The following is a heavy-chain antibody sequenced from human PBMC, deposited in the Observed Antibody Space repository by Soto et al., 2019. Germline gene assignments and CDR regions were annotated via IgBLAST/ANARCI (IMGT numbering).Heavy chain of an antibody. J-gene: IGHJ4*02. Sequence: PGGSLRLSCAASGFTFSSFGMHWVRQAPGKGLEWVAVISYDGNNKYYADSVKGRFTISRDNSKNTLHLQMNSLISDDTAVYYCARHRNFFDYWGQGTLVTVSS. CDR1: GFTFSSFG. CDR2: ISYDGNNK. V-gene: IGHV3-30*03. CDR3: ARHRNFFDY.